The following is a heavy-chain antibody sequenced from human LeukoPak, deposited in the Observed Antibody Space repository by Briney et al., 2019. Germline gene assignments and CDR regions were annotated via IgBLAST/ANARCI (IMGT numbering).Heavy chain of an antibody. V-gene: IGHV3-21*04. CDR3: ARLSMVPGAQRYFDS. CDR2: ISSSSSYI. J-gene: IGHJ4*02. Sequence: GGSLRLSCAASGFTFSSYSMNWVRQAPGKGLEWVSSISSSSSYIYYADSVKGRFTISRDNTKNSLYLDMNSLRAEDTALYYCARLSMVPGAQRYFDSWGQGALVTVSS. D-gene: IGHD3-10*01. CDR1: GFTFSSYS.